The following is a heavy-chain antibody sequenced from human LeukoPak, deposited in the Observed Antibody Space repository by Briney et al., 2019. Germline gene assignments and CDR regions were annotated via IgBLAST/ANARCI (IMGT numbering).Heavy chain of an antibody. CDR3: ARGYLDWLGEFSWFDP. V-gene: IGHV4-30-4*01. CDR2: IYYSGST. CDR1: GGSISSGDCY. D-gene: IGHD3-9*01. Sequence: PSQTLSLTCTVSGGSISSGDCYWSWIRQPPGKGLEWIGYIYYSGSTYYNPSLKSRVTISVDTSKNQFSLKLSSVTAADTAVYYCARGYLDWLGEFSWFDPWGQGTLVTVSS. J-gene: IGHJ5*02.